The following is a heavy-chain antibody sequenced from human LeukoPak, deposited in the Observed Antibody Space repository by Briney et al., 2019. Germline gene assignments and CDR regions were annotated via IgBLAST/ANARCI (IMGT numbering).Heavy chain of an antibody. D-gene: IGHD3-10*01. CDR1: GFTFSSFA. Sequence: GGSLRLSCAASGFTFSSFAMHWVRQAPGKGLDWVAIISSDESSKYYADSVKGRFTISRDNARNSLYLQMTSLRAEDTAVYYCARQYYYGSGSFFFDFWGQGTPVTVSS. V-gene: IGHV3-30-3*01. CDR3: ARQYYYGSGSFFFDF. J-gene: IGHJ4*02. CDR2: ISSDESSK.